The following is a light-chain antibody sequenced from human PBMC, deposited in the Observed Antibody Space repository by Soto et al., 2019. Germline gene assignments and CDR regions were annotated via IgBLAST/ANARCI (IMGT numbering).Light chain of an antibody. CDR1: QSISSY. Sequence: DIQMTQSPSSLSASVGDRVTITCRASQSISSYLNWYQQKPGKAPKLLIYAASSLQSGVPSRFSGSGSGTDFTLTISSLQPEDFATYYCQYYDESMWTFGRGTKVDIK. J-gene: IGKJ1*01. CDR2: AAS. V-gene: IGKV1-39*01. CDR3: QYYDESMWT.